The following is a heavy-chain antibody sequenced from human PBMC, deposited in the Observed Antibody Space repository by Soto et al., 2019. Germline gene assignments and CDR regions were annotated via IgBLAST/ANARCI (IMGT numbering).Heavy chain of an antibody. V-gene: IGHV4-34*01. CDR2: INHSGST. CDR1: GGSFSGYY. CDR3: ASPWRRRAFDI. D-gene: IGHD3-3*01. Sequence: NPSETLSLTCAVYGGSFSGYYWSWIRQPPGKGLEWIGEINHSGSTNYNPSLKSRVTISVDTSKNQFSLKLSSVTAADTAVYYCASPWRRRAFDIWGQGTMVTVSS. J-gene: IGHJ3*02.